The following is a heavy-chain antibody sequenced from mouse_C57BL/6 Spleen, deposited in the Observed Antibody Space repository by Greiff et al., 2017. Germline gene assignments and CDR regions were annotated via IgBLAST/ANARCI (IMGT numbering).Heavy chain of an antibody. Sequence: VQLQQSDAELVKPGASVKISCKVSGYTFTDHTIHWMKQRPEQGLEWIGYIYPRDGSTKYNEKFKGKATLTADKSSSTAYMQLNSLTSEDSAVYLCARQIYYGNPYFDFWGQGTTLTVSS. CDR2: IYPRDGST. V-gene: IGHV1-78*01. J-gene: IGHJ2*01. CDR1: GYTFTDHT. CDR3: ARQIYYGNPYFDF. D-gene: IGHD2-1*01.